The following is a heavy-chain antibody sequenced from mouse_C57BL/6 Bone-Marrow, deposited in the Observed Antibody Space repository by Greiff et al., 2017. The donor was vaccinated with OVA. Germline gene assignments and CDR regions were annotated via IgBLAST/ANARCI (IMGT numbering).Heavy chain of an antibody. CDR2: INPNNGGT. J-gene: IGHJ1*03. Sequence: EVQLQQSGPELVKPGASVKISCKASGYTFPDYYMNWVKQSHGKSLEWIGDINPNNGGTSYNQKFKGKATLTVDKSSSTAYMELRSLTSEDSAVYYCARRGYYYGSSYDWYFDVWGTGTTVTVSS. CDR1: GYTFPDYY. V-gene: IGHV1-26*01. D-gene: IGHD1-1*01. CDR3: ARRGYYYGSSYDWYFDV.